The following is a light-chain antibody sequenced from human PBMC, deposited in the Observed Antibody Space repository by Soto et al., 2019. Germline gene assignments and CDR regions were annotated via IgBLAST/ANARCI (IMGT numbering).Light chain of an antibody. CDR3: QQYRMSPNT. CDR2: GAS. CDR1: QTIGNK. Sequence: EIVLAQSPATLSVSPGERVTLSCRATQTIGNKLAWYLQRPGQAPRLLIYGASSRATGIPDRFSGSGSGTDFSLTIRGLKPEDFAVYYCQQYRMSPNTFGQGTRLEIK. V-gene: IGKV3-20*01. J-gene: IGKJ5*01.